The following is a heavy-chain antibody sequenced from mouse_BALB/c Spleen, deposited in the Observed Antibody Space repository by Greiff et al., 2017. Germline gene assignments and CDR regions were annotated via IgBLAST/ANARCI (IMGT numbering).Heavy chain of an antibody. D-gene: IGHD1-1*01. J-gene: IGHJ3*01. CDR1: GYSFTGYY. CDR3: ARILRTFAY. V-gene: IGHV1-26*01. Sequence: EVQLQQSGPELVKPGASVKISCKASGYSFTGYYMHWVKQSHVKSLEWIGRINPYNGATSYNQNFKDKASLTVDKSSSTAYRELHSLTSEDSAVYCCARILRTFAYWGQGTLVTVSA. CDR2: INPYNGAT.